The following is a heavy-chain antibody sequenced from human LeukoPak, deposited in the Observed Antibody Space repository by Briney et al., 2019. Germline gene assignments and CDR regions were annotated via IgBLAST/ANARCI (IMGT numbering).Heavy chain of an antibody. V-gene: IGHV4-34*01. Sequence: SETLSLTCAIDGASLSAYHWTWIRQPPGKGLEWIGEIKPSGITNYNPSLKSRVTLSIDTSKNQFSLKVASVTAADMAVYYCARGPRFGELLWHWFDPWGQGTLVTVSS. CDR2: IKPSGIT. J-gene: IGHJ5*02. D-gene: IGHD3-10*01. CDR3: ARGPRFGELLWHWFDP. CDR1: GASLSAYH.